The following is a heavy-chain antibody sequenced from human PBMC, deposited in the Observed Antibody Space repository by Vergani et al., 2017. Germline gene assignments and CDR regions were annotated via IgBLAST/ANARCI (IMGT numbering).Heavy chain of an antibody. D-gene: IGHD1-26*01. CDR3: SRERAMGAPYYYYYYMDV. J-gene: IGHJ6*03. V-gene: IGHV3-73*02. Sequence: EVQLVESGGGLVQPGGSLKLSCAASGFTFSGSAMHWVRQASGKGLEWVGRIRSKANSYATAYAASVKGRFTISRDDSKNTAYLQMNSLKTEDTAVYYCSRERAMGAPYYYYYYMDVWGKGTTVTVS. CDR1: GFTFSGSA. CDR2: IRSKANSYAT.